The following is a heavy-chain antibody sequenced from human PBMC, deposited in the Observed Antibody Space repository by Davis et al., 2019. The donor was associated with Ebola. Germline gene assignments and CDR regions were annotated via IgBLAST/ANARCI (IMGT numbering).Heavy chain of an antibody. J-gene: IGHJ6*02. CDR1: GYTFSSYY. CDR3: ARPNEGTAMVYGMDI. CDR2: INPSGGST. D-gene: IGHD5-18*01. Sequence: ASVKVSCKTSGYTFSSYYMHWVRQAPGQGLEWVAMINPSGGSTTYAQNFQGRVTMTRDTSTSSVYLELSSLKYEDTAVYYCARPNEGTAMVYGMDIWGQGTTVTVSS. V-gene: IGHV1-46*01.